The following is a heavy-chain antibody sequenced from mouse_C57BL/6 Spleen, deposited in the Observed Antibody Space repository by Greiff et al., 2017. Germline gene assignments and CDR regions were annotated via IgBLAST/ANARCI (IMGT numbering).Heavy chain of an antibody. CDR3: ARSVLYYGNFDY. V-gene: IGHV1-54*01. CDR2: INPGSGGT. J-gene: IGHJ2*01. D-gene: IGHD2-1*01. Sequence: QVQLQQSGAELVRPGTSVKVSCKASGYAFTNYLIEWVKQRPGQGLEWVGVINPGSGGTNYNEKFKGKATLTADKSSSTAYMQLSSLTSEDSAVYFCARSVLYYGNFDYWGQGTTLTVSS. CDR1: GYAFTNYL.